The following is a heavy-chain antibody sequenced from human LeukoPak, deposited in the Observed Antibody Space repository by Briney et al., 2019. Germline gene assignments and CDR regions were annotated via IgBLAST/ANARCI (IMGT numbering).Heavy chain of an antibody. J-gene: IGHJ4*02. D-gene: IGHD4-23*01. Sequence: LVKVSCTASGGTFSSYAISWVRQAPGQGLEWMGGIIPIFGTANYAQKFQGRVTITTDESTSTAYMELSSLRSDDTAVYYCAREDGGNSGYYFDYWGQGTLVTVSS. CDR1: GGTFSSYA. CDR2: IIPIFGTA. CDR3: AREDGGNSGYYFDY. V-gene: IGHV1-69*05.